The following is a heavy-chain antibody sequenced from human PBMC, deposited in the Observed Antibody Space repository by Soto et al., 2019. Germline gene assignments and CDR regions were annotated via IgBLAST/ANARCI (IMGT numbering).Heavy chain of an antibody. J-gene: IGHJ5*02. CDR2: IYFTGNT. V-gene: IGHV4-39*01. Sequence: PSETLSLTCSASGGSITSSSHFWGWVRQPPGKGLEWIGTIYFTGNTYYTPSLTSRLTMSIDTSKNEFSLRLNSVTAADTAVYYCAGQTFTIAAASYGRSNWFDPWGPGTLVTVSS. CDR1: GGSITSSSHF. D-gene: IGHD6-25*01. CDR3: AGQTFTIAAASYGRSNWFDP.